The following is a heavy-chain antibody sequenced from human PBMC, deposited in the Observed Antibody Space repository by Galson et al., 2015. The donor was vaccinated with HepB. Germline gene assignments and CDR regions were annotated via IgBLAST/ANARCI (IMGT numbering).Heavy chain of an antibody. J-gene: IGHJ3*02. CDR1: GYTFTGYY. D-gene: IGHD6-25*01. V-gene: IGHV1-2*06. CDR3: ARVGTREWISSSGWERVKDWGADALDI. CDR2: INPNSGGT. Sequence: SVKVSCKASGYTFTGYYMHWVRQAPGQGLEWMGRINPNSGGTNYAQKFQGRVTMTGDTSISTAYMELSRVRSDDTAVYYCARVGTREWISSSGWERVKDWGADALDIWGQGAMVTVSS.